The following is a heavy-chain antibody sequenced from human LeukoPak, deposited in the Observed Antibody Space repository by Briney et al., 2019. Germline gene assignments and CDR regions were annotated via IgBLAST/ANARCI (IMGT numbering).Heavy chain of an antibody. Sequence: ASVKVSCKASGYTFTSYAMNWVRQAPGQGLERMGWINTNTGNPTYAQGFTGRFVFSLDTSVSTAYLQISSLKAEDTAVYYCAREAYYYDSSGYYYRWFDPWGQGTLVTVSS. D-gene: IGHD3-22*01. CDR1: GYTFTSYA. V-gene: IGHV7-4-1*02. J-gene: IGHJ5*02. CDR2: INTNTGNP. CDR3: AREAYYYDSSGYYYRWFDP.